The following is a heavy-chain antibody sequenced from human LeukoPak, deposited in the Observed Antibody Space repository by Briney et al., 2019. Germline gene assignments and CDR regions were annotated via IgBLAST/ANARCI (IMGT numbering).Heavy chain of an antibody. CDR3: ATDSHYAFDF. D-gene: IGHD4-17*01. Sequence: GGSLRLSCAAFGFIFSNYPMNWVRKAPGKGLEWVSNVRPGDSARSYADSVRGRFTISRDDAKNSLYLQMNSLRDEDTAVYYCATDSHYAFDFWGLGTLVTVSS. CDR1: GFIFSNYP. J-gene: IGHJ4*02. V-gene: IGHV3-48*02. CDR2: VRPGDSAR.